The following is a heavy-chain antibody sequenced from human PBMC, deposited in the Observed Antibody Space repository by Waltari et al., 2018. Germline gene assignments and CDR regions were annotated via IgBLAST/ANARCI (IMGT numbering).Heavy chain of an antibody. CDR2: TYYRSKWYN. J-gene: IGHJ3*02. Sequence: QVQLQQSGPGLVKPSQTLSLTCVISGDSVSSHRAAWNWIRQSPSRGLEWLGRTYYRSKWYNDYAVSVKSRITVTPDTSKNQFSLQLNSVTPEDTAVYYCARGPWLRIASFRVGDAFDIWGQGTMVTVSS. D-gene: IGHD2-21*01. V-gene: IGHV6-1*01. CDR1: GDSVSSHRAA. CDR3: ARGPWLRIASFRVGDAFDI.